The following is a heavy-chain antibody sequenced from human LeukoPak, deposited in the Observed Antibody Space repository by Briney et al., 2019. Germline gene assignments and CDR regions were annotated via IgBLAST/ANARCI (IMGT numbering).Heavy chain of an antibody. CDR2: IRSKAYGGTT. CDR3: ARDEPYYYGSGSTYYYYGMDV. Sequence: GGSLRLSCTASGFTFGDHAMSWVRQAPGKGLEWVGFIRSKAYGGTTEYAASVKGRFTISRDDSKRIAYLQMNSLKTEDTAVYYCARDEPYYYGSGSTYYYYGMDVWGKGTTVTVSS. D-gene: IGHD3-10*01. CDR1: GFTFGDHA. J-gene: IGHJ6*04. V-gene: IGHV3-49*04.